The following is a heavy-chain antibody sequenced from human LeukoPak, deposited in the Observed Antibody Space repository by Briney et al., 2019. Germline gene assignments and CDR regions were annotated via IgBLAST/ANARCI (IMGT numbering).Heavy chain of an antibody. Sequence: GASVKVSCKASGYTITSYAMHWVRQAPGQRLEWMGWINAGNGNTKYSQKFQGRVTITRDTSASTAYMELSSLRSEDTAVYYCARGYGDYVWYFDLWGRGTLVTVSS. CDR2: INAGNGNT. CDR1: GYTITSYA. CDR3: ARGYGDYVWYFDL. D-gene: IGHD4-17*01. J-gene: IGHJ2*01. V-gene: IGHV1-3*01.